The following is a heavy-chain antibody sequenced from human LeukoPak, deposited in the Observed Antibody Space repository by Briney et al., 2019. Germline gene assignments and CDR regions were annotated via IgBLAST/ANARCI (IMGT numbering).Heavy chain of an antibody. CDR2: IDPEDGET. D-gene: IGHD5-12*01. CDR3: VKTFSGYAGLWGYFDL. J-gene: IGHJ2*01. Sequence: GASVKVSCKVSGYTLTELSIPWVRQAPGKGLEWMGSIDPEDGETIYAQKFHGRVTLTADISTDTTYMDLSGLRSEDAAVYYCVKTFSGYAGLWGYFDLWGRGTLVTVSS. V-gene: IGHV1-24*01. CDR1: GYTLTELS.